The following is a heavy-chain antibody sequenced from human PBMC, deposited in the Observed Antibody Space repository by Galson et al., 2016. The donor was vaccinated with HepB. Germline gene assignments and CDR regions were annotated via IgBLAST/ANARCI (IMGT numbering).Heavy chain of an antibody. CDR2: ISHDGTNK. D-gene: IGHD6-19*01. CDR1: GFTLTTYG. CDR3: VKNEYSSGWYFGAFDI. V-gene: IGHV3-30*18. J-gene: IGHJ3*02. Sequence: SLRLSCAASGFTLTTYGMYWVRQAPGKGLEWVALISHDGTNKYSADSVKGRFTISRDNSKNTLYLQMSSLRAEDTAVYYCVKNEYSSGWYFGAFDIWGQGTMVTVSS.